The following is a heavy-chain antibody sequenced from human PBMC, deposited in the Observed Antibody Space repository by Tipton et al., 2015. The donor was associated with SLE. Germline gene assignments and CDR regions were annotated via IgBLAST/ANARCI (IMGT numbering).Heavy chain of an antibody. CDR2: IYYSGST. CDR1: GGSISSSSYY. V-gene: IGHV4-39*07. D-gene: IGHD2-2*02. J-gene: IGHJ1*01. CDR3: ARGLGELPGYCSSTSCYRVWTEYFQH. Sequence: TLSLTCTVSGGSISSSSYYWGWIRQPPGKGLEWIGSIYYSGSTYYNPSLKSRVTISVDTSKNQFSLKLSSVTAADTAVYYCARGLGELPGYCSSTSCYRVWTEYFQHWGQGTLVTVSS.